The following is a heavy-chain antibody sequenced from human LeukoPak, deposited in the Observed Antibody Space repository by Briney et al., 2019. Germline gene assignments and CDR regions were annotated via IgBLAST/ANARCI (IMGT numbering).Heavy chain of an antibody. D-gene: IGHD2-2*01. CDR3: ARHPADY. Sequence: GESLKISCKGFGDSFTNYWIGWVRQKSGKDLEWMGMKFPGDSDTRYSPSFQGQVTISADKSISTAYLQWSSLKASDTAMYYCARHPADYWGQGTLVTVSS. V-gene: IGHV5-51*01. J-gene: IGHJ4*02. CDR1: GDSFTNYW. CDR2: KFPGDSDT.